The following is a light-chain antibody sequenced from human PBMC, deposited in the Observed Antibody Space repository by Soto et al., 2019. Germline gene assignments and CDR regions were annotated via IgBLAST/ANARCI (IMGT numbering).Light chain of an antibody. V-gene: IGKV3-20*01. CDR1: QSISSGY. J-gene: IGKJ1*01. Sequence: EIVLTRSPGTLSLSPGERATLSCRASQSISSGYLAWYQQKPGQAPRLLIYGASSRATGIPDRFSGSGSETDFTLTISRLEPEDFAVYYCQRYGTSLTWTFGQGTKVDI. CDR3: QRYGTSLTWT. CDR2: GAS.